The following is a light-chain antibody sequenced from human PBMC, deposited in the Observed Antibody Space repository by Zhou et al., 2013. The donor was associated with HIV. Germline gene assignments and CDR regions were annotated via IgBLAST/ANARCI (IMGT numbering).Light chain of an antibody. CDR1: QSLGNN. CDR2: GIS. CDR3: HQYNNWPPWYT. J-gene: IGKJ2*01. V-gene: IGKV3-15*01. Sequence: IVMTQSPATLSVSPGESATLSCRASQSLGNNLAWYQQRPGQPPRLLIYGISTRAAGVSARFSGSGSGTEFTLTISSLRSEDSAVYYCHQYNNWPPWYTFGQGTKLEI.